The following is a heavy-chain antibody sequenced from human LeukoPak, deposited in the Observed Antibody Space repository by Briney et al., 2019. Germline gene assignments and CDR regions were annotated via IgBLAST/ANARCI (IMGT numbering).Heavy chain of an antibody. CDR3: ARHWKHCRGGSCLPYWYFDL. CDR1: GGSISSYY. CDR2: IYYSGST. D-gene: IGHD2-15*01. Sequence: SETLSLTCTVSGGSISSYYWSWIRQPPGKGLEWIGYIYYSGSTNYNPSLKSRVTISVDTSKNQFSPKLSSVTAADTAVYYCARHWKHCRGGSCLPYWYFDLWGRGTLVTVSS. J-gene: IGHJ2*01. V-gene: IGHV4-59*08.